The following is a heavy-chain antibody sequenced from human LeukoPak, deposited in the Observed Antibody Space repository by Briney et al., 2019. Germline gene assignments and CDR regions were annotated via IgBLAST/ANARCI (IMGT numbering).Heavy chain of an antibody. CDR2: ITSSGGST. D-gene: IGHD4-17*01. Sequence: SGGSLRLSCAASGFTFSSYAVSWVRQAPGKGLEWVSAITSSGGSTYYADSVKGRFTISRDNSKNTLYMQMSSLRADDTAVYYCARGSHGDHDYWGQGTLVTVSS. CDR3: ARGSHGDHDY. CDR1: GFTFSSYA. V-gene: IGHV3-23*01. J-gene: IGHJ4*02.